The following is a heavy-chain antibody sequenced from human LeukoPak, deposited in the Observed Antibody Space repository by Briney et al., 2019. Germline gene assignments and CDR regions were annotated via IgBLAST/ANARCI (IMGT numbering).Heavy chain of an antibody. CDR2: ISGSSSDV. V-gene: IGHV3-11*01. CDR3: SRDPRHSDY. Sequence: GGSLRLSCAASGFTFSDSYMTWIRQAPGKGLELLSYISGSSSDVNYIDSVRGRFTISRDNAKNSPYLHMNSLTVEDTAVYYCSRDPRHSDYWGQGTLVTVSS. J-gene: IGHJ4*02. CDR1: GFTFSDSY.